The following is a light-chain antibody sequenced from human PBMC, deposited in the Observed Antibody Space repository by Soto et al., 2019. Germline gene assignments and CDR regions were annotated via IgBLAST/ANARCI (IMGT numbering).Light chain of an antibody. CDR1: QSVLYSSSLKNY. V-gene: IGKV4-1*01. CDR3: HQYYSSPQT. J-gene: IGKJ1*01. Sequence: DIVMTQSPDSLAVSLGERATINCKSSQSVLYSSSLKNYLGWYQHKPGQPPKLLIKWASTRESGVPDRFSGSGSGTDFTLTISSLQAEDVAVYYCHQYYSSPQTFGQGTKVEIK. CDR2: WAS.